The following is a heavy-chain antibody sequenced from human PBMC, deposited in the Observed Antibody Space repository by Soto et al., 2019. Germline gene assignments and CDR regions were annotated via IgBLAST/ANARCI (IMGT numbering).Heavy chain of an antibody. V-gene: IGHV1-8*01. CDR1: GYTFTSYD. CDR2: MNPNSGNT. D-gene: IGHD4-17*01. Sequence: ASVKVSCKASGYTFTSYDINWVRQATGQGLEWMGWMNPNSGNTGYAQKFQGRVTMTRNTSISTAYMELSSLRSEDTAVYYCARREFVTTVTNYYYYYMDVWGKGTTVTVSS. CDR3: ARREFVTTVTNYYYYYMDV. J-gene: IGHJ6*03.